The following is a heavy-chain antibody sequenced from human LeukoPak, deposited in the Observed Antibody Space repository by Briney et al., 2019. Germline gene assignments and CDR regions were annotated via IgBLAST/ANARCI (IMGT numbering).Heavy chain of an antibody. CDR1: GGSIRSSSYY. CDR2: IYYSGST. D-gene: IGHD6-19*01. J-gene: IGHJ4*02. Sequence: NPSETLSLTCTVSGGSIRSSSYYWGRIRQPPGKGLEWIGSIYYSGSTYYNASLKSRGTISVDTSKNQFSLKLNSVTAADTAVYFCARQVVAVAGTGYFDYWGQGTLVTVSS. V-gene: IGHV4-39*01. CDR3: ARQVVAVAGTGYFDY.